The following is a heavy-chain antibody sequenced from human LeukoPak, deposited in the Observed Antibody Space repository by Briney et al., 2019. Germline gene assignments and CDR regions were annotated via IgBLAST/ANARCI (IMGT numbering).Heavy chain of an antibody. V-gene: IGHV4-4*07. CDR2: IYTSGST. Sequence: SETLSLTCSISDDSISSNYWSWIRQPAEKGLEGIGRIYTSGSTNYNPSLKSRVTMSLDTSKNQFSLKLSSVTAADTAVYYCARDPATWGSYFDSWGQGTLVTVSS. D-gene: IGHD5-12*01. CDR3: ARDPATWGSYFDS. J-gene: IGHJ4*02. CDR1: DDSISSNY.